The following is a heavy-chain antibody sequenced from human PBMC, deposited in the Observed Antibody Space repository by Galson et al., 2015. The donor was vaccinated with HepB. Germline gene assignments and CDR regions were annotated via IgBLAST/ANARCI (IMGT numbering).Heavy chain of an antibody. CDR2: IWYDGSNK. D-gene: IGHD3-22*01. J-gene: IGHJ3*02. Sequence: SLRLSCAASGFTFSSYGMHWVRQAPGKGLEWVAVIWYDGSNKYYADSVKGRFTISRDNSKNTLYLQMNSLRAEDTAVYYCARDPISVYYDSSGPWPDASDICGQGTMVTVSS. CDR3: ARDPISVYYDSSGPWPDASDI. CDR1: GFTFSSYG. V-gene: IGHV3-33*01.